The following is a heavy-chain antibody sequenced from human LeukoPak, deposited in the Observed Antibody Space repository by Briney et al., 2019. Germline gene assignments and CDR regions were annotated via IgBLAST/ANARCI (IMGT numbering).Heavy chain of an antibody. V-gene: IGHV1-2*02. CDR1: GYTFTGYY. J-gene: IGHJ4*02. CDR3: ARDLDWFRPKTGTSSPFDY. CDR2: INPNSGGT. D-gene: IGHD3/OR15-3a*01. Sequence: ASVKLSCKASGYTFTGYYMHWVRQAPGQGLEWMGWINPNSGGTNYAQKFQGRVTMTRDTSINTAYMELSRLRSEDTAVYYCARDLDWFRPKTGTSSPFDYWGQGTLVSVSS.